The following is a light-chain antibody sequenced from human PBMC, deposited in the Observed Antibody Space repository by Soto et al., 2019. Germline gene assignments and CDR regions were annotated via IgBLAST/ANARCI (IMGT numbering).Light chain of an antibody. V-gene: IGKV1-33*01. CDR2: DSS. J-gene: IGKJ2*01. CDR3: QQYDLLPYT. Sequence: DIQMTQSPSSLSASVGDRVTITCRASQDITNYLNWYQQKPGKAPKLLIYDSSYLEAGVPTRFSGSGSATDFSFTISSLQPEDVATYYCQQYDLLPYTFGQGTRLEIK. CDR1: QDITNY.